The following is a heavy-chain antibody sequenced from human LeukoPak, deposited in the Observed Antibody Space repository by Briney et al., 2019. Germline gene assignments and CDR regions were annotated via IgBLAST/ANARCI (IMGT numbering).Heavy chain of an antibody. V-gene: IGHV4-30-4*08. D-gene: IGHD3-22*01. J-gene: IGHJ3*01. CDR2: IYYSGSA. Sequence: SETLSLTCTVSGGSISSGDYFWSWIRQPPGKGLEWIGYIYYSGSAYYNPSLKSRVTISVDTSKNQFSLKLSPVTAADTAVYYCARDPHYHDRSGSFVWGQGTMVAVSS. CDR1: GGSISSGDYF. CDR3: ARDPHYHDRSGSFV.